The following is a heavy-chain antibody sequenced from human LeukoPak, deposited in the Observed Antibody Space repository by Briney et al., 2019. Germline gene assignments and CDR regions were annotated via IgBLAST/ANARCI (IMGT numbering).Heavy chain of an antibody. J-gene: IGHJ4*02. Sequence: SETLSLTCTVSGGSISSYYWSWIRQPPGKGLEWIGYIYYSGSTNYNPSLKSRVTISVDTSKNQFSLKLSSVTAADTAVYYCAREVTGYSSGWYGSYFDYWGQGTLVTVSS. CDR3: AREVTGYSSGWYGSYFDY. CDR2: IYYSGST. D-gene: IGHD6-19*01. CDR1: GGSISSYY. V-gene: IGHV4-59*01.